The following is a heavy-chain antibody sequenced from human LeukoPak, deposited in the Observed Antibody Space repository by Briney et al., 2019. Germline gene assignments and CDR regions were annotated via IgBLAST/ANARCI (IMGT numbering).Heavy chain of an antibody. CDR3: ATWPGVWYGEDS. Sequence: PGGSLRLSCAASGFTVSSNFMSWVRQAPGKGLEWVSVIYGGGSTYYADSVKGRFTISRDTSKNTVYLQMNSLRVEDTAVYYCATWPGVWYGEDSWGQGILVTVSS. V-gene: IGHV3-53*01. D-gene: IGHD3-10*01. J-gene: IGHJ4*02. CDR2: IYGGGST. CDR1: GFTVSSNF.